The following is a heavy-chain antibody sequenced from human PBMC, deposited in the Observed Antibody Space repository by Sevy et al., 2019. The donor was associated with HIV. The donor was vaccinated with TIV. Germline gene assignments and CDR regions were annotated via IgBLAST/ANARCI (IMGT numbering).Heavy chain of an antibody. CDR3: AAGYCSSTSCYDHYYYGMDV. Sequence: ASVKVSCKASGFTFTSSAVQWVRQARGQRLEWIGWIVVGSGNTNYAQKFQERVTITRDMSTSTAYMELSSLRSEDTAVYYCAAGYCSSTSCYDHYYYGMDVWGQGTTVTVSS. CDR2: IVVGSGNT. J-gene: IGHJ6*02. CDR1: GFTFTSSA. V-gene: IGHV1-58*01. D-gene: IGHD2-2*01.